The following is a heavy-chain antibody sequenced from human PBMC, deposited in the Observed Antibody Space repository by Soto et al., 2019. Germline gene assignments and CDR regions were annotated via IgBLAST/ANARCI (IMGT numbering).Heavy chain of an antibody. V-gene: IGHV3-21*01. CDR3: AEGKSTGDIDWFDP. D-gene: IGHD3-10*01. CDR1: GFTFSRVS. J-gene: IGHJ5*02. Sequence: TGGSLRLSCEASGFTFSRVSMNWVRQVPGKGLEWVASISSGSSDTWYADSVKGRFIISRDNAQNSLFLQMNTLRPEDTAMYFCAEGKSTGDIDWFDPWGQGSLVTVSS. CDR2: ISSGSSDT.